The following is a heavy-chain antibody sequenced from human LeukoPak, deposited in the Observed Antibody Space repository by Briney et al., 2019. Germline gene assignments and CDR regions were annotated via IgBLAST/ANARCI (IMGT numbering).Heavy chain of an antibody. CDR2: IIPIFGTA. Sequence: SVKVSCKASGGTFISYAISWVRQAPGQGLEWMGGIIPIFGTANYAQKFQGRVTITADESTSTAYMELSSLRSEDTAAYYCAVDLKLLWFGELDYWGQGTLVTVSS. D-gene: IGHD3-10*01. CDR3: AVDLKLLWFGELDY. J-gene: IGHJ4*02. V-gene: IGHV1-69*13. CDR1: GGTFISYA.